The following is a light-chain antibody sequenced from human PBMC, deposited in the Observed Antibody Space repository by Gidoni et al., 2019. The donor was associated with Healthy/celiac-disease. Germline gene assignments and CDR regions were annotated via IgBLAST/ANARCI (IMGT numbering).Light chain of an antibody. CDR1: QSVSSN. J-gene: IGKJ1*01. Sequence: EIVMTQSPATLYVSPGERATLSCRASQSVSSNLAWYQQKPGQAPRLLIYGASTRATGIPARFSGSGSGTEFTLTISSLQSEDFAVYYCQQYNNWPPRTFGQGTKVEIK. V-gene: IGKV3-15*01. CDR2: GAS. CDR3: QQYNNWPPRT.